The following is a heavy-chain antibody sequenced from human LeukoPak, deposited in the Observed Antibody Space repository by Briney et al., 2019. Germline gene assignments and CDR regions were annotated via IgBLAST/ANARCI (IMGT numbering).Heavy chain of an antibody. D-gene: IGHD4/OR15-4a*01. V-gene: IGHV3-30*04. J-gene: IGHJ4*02. CDR2: ISYDGSNK. CDR1: GFTFSSYA. CDR3: ARDLTDY. Sequence: GGSLRLSCAASGFTFSSYAMHWVRQAPGKGLEWVAVISYDGSNKYYADSVKGRFTISRDNSKNTLYLQMNSLRAEDTAVYYCARDLTDYWGQGTLVTVSS.